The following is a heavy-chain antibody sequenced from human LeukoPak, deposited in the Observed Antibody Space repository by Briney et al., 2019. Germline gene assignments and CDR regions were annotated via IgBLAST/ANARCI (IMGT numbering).Heavy chain of an antibody. V-gene: IGHV4-59*08. D-gene: IGHD3-10*01. Sequence: KASETLSLTCSVSGGSINGYSWTWIRQPPGMRLEWVGHISYTGTTNYNPSLPTRVAISVDTSKNQFSLKLTSVTAADTGMYFCARLGGNWNSPGRDYWGQGTLVTVSS. CDR1: GGSINGYS. CDR3: ARLGGNWNSPGRDY. J-gene: IGHJ4*02. CDR2: ISYTGTT.